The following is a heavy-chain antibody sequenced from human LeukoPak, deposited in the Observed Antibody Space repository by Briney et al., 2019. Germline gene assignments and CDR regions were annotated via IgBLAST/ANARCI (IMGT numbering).Heavy chain of an antibody. J-gene: IGHJ4*02. D-gene: IGHD3-22*01. CDR3: ARHGMSWGYYDSSGYYFDY. V-gene: IGHV4-59*08. CDR1: GGSISSYY. CDR2: IYYSGST. Sequence: SETLSLTCTVSGGSISSYYWSWIRQPPGKGLEWIGYIYYSGSTNYNPSLKSRVTISVDTSKNQFSLKLSSVTAADTAVYYCARHGMSWGYYDSSGYYFDYWGQGTLVTVSS.